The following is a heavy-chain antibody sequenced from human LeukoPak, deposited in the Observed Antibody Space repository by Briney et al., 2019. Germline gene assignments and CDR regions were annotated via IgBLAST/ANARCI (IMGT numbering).Heavy chain of an antibody. V-gene: IGHV4-39*07. CDR2: IYNSGST. Sequence: SETLSLTCTVSGGSISSNNYYWGWIRQPPGKGLEWIGSIYNSGSTYYNPSLKSRVTISVDTSKNQFSLKLTSVTAADTAVYYCARGLYQRGYNFDYWGQGTLVTVSS. D-gene: IGHD5-24*01. CDR3: ARGLYQRGYNFDY. CDR1: GGSISSNNYY. J-gene: IGHJ4*02.